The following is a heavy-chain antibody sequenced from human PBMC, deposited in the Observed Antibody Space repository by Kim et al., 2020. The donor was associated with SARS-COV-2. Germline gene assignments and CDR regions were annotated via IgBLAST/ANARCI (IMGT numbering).Heavy chain of an antibody. J-gene: IGHJ4*02. V-gene: IGHV3-73*01. Sequence: GGSLRLSCAASGFTFSGSAMHWVRQASGKGLEWVGRIRSKANSYATAYAASVKGRFTISRDDSKNTAYLQMNSLKTEDTAVYYCTRENYDILTGYPYWGQRTLVTVSS. CDR1: GFTFSGSA. D-gene: IGHD3-9*01. CDR3: TRENYDILTGYPY. CDR2: IRSKANSYAT.